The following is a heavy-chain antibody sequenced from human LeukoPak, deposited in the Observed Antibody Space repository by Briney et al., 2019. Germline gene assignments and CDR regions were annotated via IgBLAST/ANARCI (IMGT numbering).Heavy chain of an antibody. D-gene: IGHD3-22*01. Sequence: ASVKVSCKASGYTFTSYGMSWVRQAPGKGLEWVSAISGSGGSTYYADSVKGRFTISRDNSKNTLYLQMNSLRAEDTAVYYCAKDRGYLDYWGQGTLVTVSS. V-gene: IGHV3-23*01. CDR2: ISGSGGST. CDR3: AKDRGYLDY. CDR1: GYTFTSYG. J-gene: IGHJ4*02.